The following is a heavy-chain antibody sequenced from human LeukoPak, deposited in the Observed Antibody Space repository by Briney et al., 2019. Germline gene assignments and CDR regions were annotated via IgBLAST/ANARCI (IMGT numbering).Heavy chain of an antibody. Sequence: ASVKVSCKASGYTFTNYYLYWVRQAPGQGLEWLGIINSGGGSTTYAQKLQGRLTMTRDTSTTTLYMELSSLRPEDTAVYYCARAKPGYLDYWGQGTLVTVSS. CDR1: GYTFTNYY. V-gene: IGHV1-46*04. J-gene: IGHJ4*02. CDR3: ARAKPGYLDY. CDR2: INSGGGST.